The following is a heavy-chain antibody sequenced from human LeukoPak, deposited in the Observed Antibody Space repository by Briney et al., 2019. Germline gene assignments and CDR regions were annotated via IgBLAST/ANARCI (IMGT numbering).Heavy chain of an antibody. CDR1: GFTFSGSA. CDR3: ARETAIDY. CDR2: IRSKANSYAT. D-gene: IGHD5-18*01. J-gene: IGHJ4*02. V-gene: IGHV3-73*01. Sequence: GGSLRLSCAASGFTFSGSAMHWVRQASGKGLEWVGRIRSKANSYATAYAASVKGRFTISRDDSKNTAYLQMNSLKTEDTAVYYCARETAIDYWGQGTLVTVSS.